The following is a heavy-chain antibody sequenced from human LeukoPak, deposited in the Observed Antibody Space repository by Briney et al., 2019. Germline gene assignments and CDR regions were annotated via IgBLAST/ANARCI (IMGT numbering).Heavy chain of an antibody. J-gene: IGHJ4*02. CDR3: ARGRGSRTGYNGDYLDY. D-gene: IGHD5-18*01. CDR2: ITPILGLI. V-gene: IGHV1-69*04. CDR1: GGTFSNYA. Sequence: SPVKASCKASGGTFSNYAINWVRQAPGRGLEWMGRITPILGLINYAQKFQGRVTITADKSTSTGYMEVTGLRSDDTAIYYCARGRGSRTGYNGDYLDYWGQGTLVSVSS.